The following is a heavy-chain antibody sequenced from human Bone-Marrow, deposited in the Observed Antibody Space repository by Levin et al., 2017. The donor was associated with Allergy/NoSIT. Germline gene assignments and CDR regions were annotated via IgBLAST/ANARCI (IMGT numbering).Heavy chain of an antibody. D-gene: IGHD3-22*01. CDR1: GFIFSSYA. Sequence: GGSLRLSCVASGFIFSSYAMHWVRQAPGKGLEWVAVISYEGSNKYYADSVKGRITISRDNSKNTLYLQMNSLRAEDTALYYCARECDRSPDDAFDIWGQGTMVTVSS. J-gene: IGHJ3*02. CDR2: ISYEGSNK. V-gene: IGHV3-30-3*01. CDR3: ARECDRSPDDAFDI.